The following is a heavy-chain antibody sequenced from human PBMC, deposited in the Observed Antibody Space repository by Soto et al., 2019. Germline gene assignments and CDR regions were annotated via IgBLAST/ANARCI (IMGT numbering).Heavy chain of an antibody. CDR2: ISGSGGST. D-gene: IGHD3-10*01. Sequence: GGSLRLSCAASGFTFSSYAMSWVRQAPGKGLEWVSAISGSGGSTYYADSVKGRFTISRDNSKNTLYLQMNSLRAEDTAVYYCAKSSRLWFGGYYYGMDVWGQGTTVTVSS. CDR1: GFTFSSYA. CDR3: AKSSRLWFGGYYYGMDV. J-gene: IGHJ6*02. V-gene: IGHV3-23*01.